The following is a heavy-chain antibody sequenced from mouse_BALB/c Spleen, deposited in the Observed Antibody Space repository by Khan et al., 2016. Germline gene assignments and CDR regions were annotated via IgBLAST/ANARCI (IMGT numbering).Heavy chain of an antibody. CDR3: AKSLRRRYYFDS. V-gene: IGHV1-15*01. Sequence: QMQLEESGAELVRPGASVKLSCKALGYTFTDYEMHWVKQTPVHGLEWIGAIHPGGGSSAYNQKFKVRDKLTVDKSSSKAYMELSSMTSEDSAACYCAKSLRRRYYFDSWGQGTTLTVSS. D-gene: IGHD2-12*01. CDR2: IHPGGGSS. CDR1: GYTFTDYE. J-gene: IGHJ2*01.